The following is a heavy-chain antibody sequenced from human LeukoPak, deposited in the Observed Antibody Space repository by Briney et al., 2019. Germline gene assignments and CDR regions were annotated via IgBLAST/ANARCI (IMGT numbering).Heavy chain of an antibody. J-gene: IGHJ4*02. CDR2: ISPSGDIT. CDR3: AKLGQLWERGDY. CDR1: GFIFSSHG. V-gene: IGHV3-23*01. D-gene: IGHD5-18*01. Sequence: GGSLRLSCAASGFIFSSHGMNWVRQAPGKGLEWVSGISPSGDITYYADSVKGRFTISRDNSKNTVYLQMDSLRAEDTAVYYCAKLGQLWERGDYWGQGTLVTVSS.